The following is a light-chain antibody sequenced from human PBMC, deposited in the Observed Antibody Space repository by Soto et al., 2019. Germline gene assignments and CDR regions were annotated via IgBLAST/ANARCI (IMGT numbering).Light chain of an antibody. CDR1: QGVSSW. V-gene: IGKV1-12*01. J-gene: IGKJ4*01. CDR3: KQANSFPLT. CDR2: ATS. Sequence: DIQMTQSPSSVSASVGDRVTITCRASQGVSSWLAWYQQKPGEAPKLLVYATSSWQSGVPSRFSGSGSGTFFPLTSSSLQPKDFAPYFCKQANSFPLTLGGGTKVDIK.